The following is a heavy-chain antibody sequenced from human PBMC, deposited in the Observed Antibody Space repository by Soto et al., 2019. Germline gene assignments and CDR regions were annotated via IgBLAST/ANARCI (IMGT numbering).Heavy chain of an antibody. CDR2: IIPIFGTA. J-gene: IGHJ4*02. D-gene: IGHD2-15*01. Sequence: SVKVSCKASGGTFSSYAISWVRQAPGQGLEWMGGIIPIFGTANYAQKFQGRVTITADESTSTAYMELSSLRSEDTAVYYCAREVVVAATEAGYFDYWGQGTLVTVSS. CDR1: GGTFSSYA. CDR3: AREVVVAATEAGYFDY. V-gene: IGHV1-69*13.